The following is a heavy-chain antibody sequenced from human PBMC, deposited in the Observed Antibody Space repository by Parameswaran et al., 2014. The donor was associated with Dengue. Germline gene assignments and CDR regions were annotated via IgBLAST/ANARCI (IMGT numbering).Heavy chain of an antibody. CDR3: ARDVGDYSRNNWFDP. D-gene: IGHD4-17*01. Sequence: PGASVKVSCKASGYTFTSYAMHWVRQAPGQRLEWMGWINAGNGNTKYSQKFQGRVTITRDTSASTAYMELSSLRSEDTAVYYCARDVGDYSRNNWFDPWGQGTLVTVSS. CDR1: GYTFTSYA. CDR2: INAGNGNT. J-gene: IGHJ5*02. V-gene: IGHV1-3*01.